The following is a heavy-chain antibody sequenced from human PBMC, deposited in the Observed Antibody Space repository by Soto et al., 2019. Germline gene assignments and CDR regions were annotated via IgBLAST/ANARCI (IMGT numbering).Heavy chain of an antibody. CDR1: GFTFSSYA. V-gene: IGHV3-23*01. CDR3: AKVQPSQYSSGWYGFDY. CDR2: ISGSGGST. D-gene: IGHD6-19*01. Sequence: GGSLRLSCAASGFTFSSYAMSWVRQAPGKGLEWVSAISGSGGSTYYADSVKGRFTISRDNSKNTLYLQMNSLRAEDTAVYYCAKVQPSQYSSGWYGFDYWGQGTLVTVSS. J-gene: IGHJ4*02.